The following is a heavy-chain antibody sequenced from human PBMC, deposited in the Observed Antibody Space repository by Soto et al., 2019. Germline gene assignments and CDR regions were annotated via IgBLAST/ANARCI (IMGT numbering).Heavy chain of an antibody. CDR3: ARGRWEVITGTDYYYYYMDV. V-gene: IGHV1-8*01. D-gene: IGHD1-7*01. J-gene: IGHJ6*03. CDR2: MNPNSGNT. CDR1: GYTFTSYD. Sequence: GASVKVSCKASGYTFTSYDINWVRQATGQGLEWMGWMNPNSGNTGYAQKFQGRVTMTRNTSISTAYMELSSLRSEDTAVYYCARGRWEVITGTDYYYYYMDVWGKGTTVTVSS.